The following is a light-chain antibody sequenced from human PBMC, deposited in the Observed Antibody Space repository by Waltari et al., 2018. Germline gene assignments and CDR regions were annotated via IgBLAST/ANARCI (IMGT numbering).Light chain of an antibody. CDR1: SNDVGGYNS. J-gene: IGLJ2*01. CDR2: DVS. V-gene: IGLV2-14*01. Sequence: QSALTQPASVSGSPGQSVTIFWAGTSNDVGGYNSVSWYQEHPGQASRVIIYDVSDRPSGVSDRFSGSKSGNTASLTISGLQAEDEADYYCSSQSSNDVVLFGGGTKLTVL. CDR3: SSQSSNDVVL.